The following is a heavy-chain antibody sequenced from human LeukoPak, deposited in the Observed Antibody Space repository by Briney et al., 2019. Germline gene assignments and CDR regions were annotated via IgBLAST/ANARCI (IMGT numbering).Heavy chain of an antibody. D-gene: IGHD3-16*01. Sequence: GASVKVSCKASGFTFSNYYMHWVRQAPGRGLEWMGIINPGGDNPWFAQDFQGRVALTRDTSTSTIYMELSGLRSEDTAVYYCTRDNSLYDGGWWFDPWGQGTLVTVSS. J-gene: IGHJ5*02. CDR2: INPGGDNP. V-gene: IGHV1-46*03. CDR1: GFTFSNYY. CDR3: TRDNSLYDGGWWFDP.